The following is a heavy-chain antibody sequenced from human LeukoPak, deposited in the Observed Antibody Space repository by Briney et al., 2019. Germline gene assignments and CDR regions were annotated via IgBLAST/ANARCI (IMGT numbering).Heavy chain of an antibody. CDR3: AKEDGGYCSGGSCYDLGSLFDY. Sequence: PGRSLRLSCEASGFXFSSYGMHWVRQAPGKGLEWMAVISYDGSNKYYADSVKGRFTISRDNSKNTLYLQMNSLRAEDTAVYYCAKEDGGYCSGGSCYDLGSLFDYWGQGTLVTVSS. V-gene: IGHV3-30*18. CDR2: ISYDGSNK. D-gene: IGHD2-15*01. J-gene: IGHJ4*02. CDR1: GFXFSSYG.